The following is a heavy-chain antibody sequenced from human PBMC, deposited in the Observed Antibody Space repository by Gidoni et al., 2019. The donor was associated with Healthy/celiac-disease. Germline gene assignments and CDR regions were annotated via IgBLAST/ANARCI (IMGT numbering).Heavy chain of an antibody. CDR3: IADYGDEV. CDR2: IKSERDGGTT. D-gene: IGHD4-17*01. Sequence: EVQLVESGGGLVKPGGSLRLSCAASGFTFSNAWMSWVRQAPGKGLEWVGRIKSERDGGTTDYAAPVKGRFTISRDDSKNTLYLQMSSLKTEDTAVYYCIADYGDEVWGQGTLVTVSS. CDR1: GFTFSNAW. V-gene: IGHV3-15*01. J-gene: IGHJ4*02.